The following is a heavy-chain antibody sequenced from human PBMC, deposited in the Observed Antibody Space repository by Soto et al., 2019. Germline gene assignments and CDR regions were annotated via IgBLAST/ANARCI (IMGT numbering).Heavy chain of an antibody. CDR2: ISGSGGST. J-gene: IGHJ3*02. Sequence: GGSLRLSCAASGLTFSSYAMNWDRQAPGKGLECVSAISGSGGSTYYADSVKGRFTISRDNSKNTLYLQMNSLRAEDTAVYYCAKTEHPRFWVEAFDIWGQGTMVTVSS. V-gene: IGHV3-23*01. CDR3: AKTEHPRFWVEAFDI. D-gene: IGHD3-10*01. CDR1: GLTFSSYA.